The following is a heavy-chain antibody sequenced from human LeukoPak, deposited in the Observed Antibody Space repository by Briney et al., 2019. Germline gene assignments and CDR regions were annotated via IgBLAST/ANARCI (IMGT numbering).Heavy chain of an antibody. V-gene: IGHV5-10-1*01. CDR2: IIPSDSYT. J-gene: IGHJ4*02. CDR1: GYSFPNYW. Sequence: GESLKISCKASGYSFPNYWITWVRQMPGKGLEWMGRIIPSDSYTNYSPSFQGHVTISADKSISTAYLQWSSLKASDTAMYYCARQIYGAVPGSDYWAQGTLVTVSS. D-gene: IGHD6-19*01. CDR3: ARQIYGAVPGSDY.